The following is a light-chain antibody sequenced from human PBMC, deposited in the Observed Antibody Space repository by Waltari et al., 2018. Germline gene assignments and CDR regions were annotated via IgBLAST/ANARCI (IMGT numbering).Light chain of an antibody. Sequence: QSVLTQPPSTSGTPGQRVTISCSGSNSNIGRTYVYWYQQVPGMAPKLLIYKNNQRPSGVPDRFSGSKSGTSASLAISALRSEDEADYYCAAWDDSLSAVPFGGGTKVTVL. V-gene: IGLV1-47*01. CDR1: NSNIGRTY. J-gene: IGLJ2*01. CDR3: AAWDDSLSAVP. CDR2: KNN.